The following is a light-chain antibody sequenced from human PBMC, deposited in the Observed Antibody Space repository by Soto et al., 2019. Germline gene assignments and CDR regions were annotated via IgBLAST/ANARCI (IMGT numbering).Light chain of an antibody. Sequence: QSALTQPRSVSGAPGQRVTISCTGSSSNVGAGNYVPWYQQFPGKAPKLIIYGDSKRPSGVPDRFSGSKSGNSASLAITGLQAEDEADYYCRSYASSQSGVFGSGTKLTVL. V-gene: IGLV1-40*01. CDR1: SSNVGAGNY. CDR3: RSYASSQSGV. J-gene: IGLJ2*01. CDR2: GDS.